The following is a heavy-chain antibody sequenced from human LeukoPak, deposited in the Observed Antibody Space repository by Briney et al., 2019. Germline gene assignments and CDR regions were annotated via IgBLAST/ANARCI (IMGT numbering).Heavy chain of an antibody. J-gene: IGHJ4*02. Sequence: GGSLRLSCAASGFTFSNYWMSWVRQAPGKGLEWVSYISSSGSTIYYADSVKGRFTISRDNAKNSLYLQMNSLRAEDTALYYCAKGYYDSSGYTYYFDYWGQGTLVTVSS. D-gene: IGHD3-22*01. CDR2: ISSSGSTI. V-gene: IGHV3-11*01. CDR3: AKGYYDSSGYTYYFDY. CDR1: GFTFSNYW.